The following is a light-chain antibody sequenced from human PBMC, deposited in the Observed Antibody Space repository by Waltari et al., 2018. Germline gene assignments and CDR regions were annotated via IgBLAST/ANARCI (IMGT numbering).Light chain of an antibody. CDR1: ALSKQY. CDR3: QSADSSGSVV. Sequence: SFELTQPPSLSVSPGQTARITCSGDALSKQYAHWHQQRPGLAPLLVIYKDRERPSGIPDRFSGSSSGTTGTLTISGGQAEDEADYYCQSADSSGSVVFGGGTKLTVL. J-gene: IGLJ2*01. CDR2: KDR. V-gene: IGLV3-25*03.